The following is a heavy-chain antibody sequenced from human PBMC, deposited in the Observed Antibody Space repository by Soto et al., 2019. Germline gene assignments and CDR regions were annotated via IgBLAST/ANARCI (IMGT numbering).Heavy chain of an antibody. J-gene: IGHJ4*02. D-gene: IGHD1-26*01. CDR2: INSDGSYT. Sequence: GGSLRISCAASGFTFSAHWMHWVRQASGKGRMWVSLINSDGSYTTNADSVKARFTISRDNAKKTLFLQMNSLRADDTAVYYCARDLGTGAYNDFWSQGALVTVSS. CDR3: ARDLGTGAYNDF. V-gene: IGHV3-74*01. CDR1: GFTFSAHW.